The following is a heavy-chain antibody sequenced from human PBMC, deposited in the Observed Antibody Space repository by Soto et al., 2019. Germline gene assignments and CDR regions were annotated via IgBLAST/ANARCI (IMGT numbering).Heavy chain of an antibody. CDR3: ARGSGRI. Sequence: QVQLQQWGAGLLKPSETLSLTCAVYVGSFSGYYWSWIRQPPGKGLEWIGEINHSGSTNYNPSLKSRVTISVDTAKNQCSLKLSSVTAADTAVYSCARGSGRIWGKGTMVTVSS. D-gene: IGHD1-26*01. CDR1: VGSFSGYY. CDR2: INHSGST. J-gene: IGHJ3*02. V-gene: IGHV4-34*01.